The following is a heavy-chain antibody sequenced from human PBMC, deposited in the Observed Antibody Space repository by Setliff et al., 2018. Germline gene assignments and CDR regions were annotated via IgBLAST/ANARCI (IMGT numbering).Heavy chain of an antibody. Sequence: SETLSLTCTVSGGSISSSGYFWGLIRQPPGKGLEWIGEINHSGNTNYNPSLKSRVTITVATSKKQFSLKLSSVNAAGTAVYDCARGGRISYRPRTSWYILDYWGQGTLVTVSS. V-gene: IGHV4-39*07. D-gene: IGHD6-13*01. J-gene: IGHJ4*02. CDR1: GGSISSSGYF. CDR2: INHSGNT. CDR3: ARGGRISYRPRTSWYILDY.